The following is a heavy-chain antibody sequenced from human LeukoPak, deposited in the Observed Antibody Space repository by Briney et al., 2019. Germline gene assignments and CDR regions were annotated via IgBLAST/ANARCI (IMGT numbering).Heavy chain of an antibody. Sequence: GGSLRHSCAASGFTFSDYYMSWIRQAPGKGLEWVSYISSSGSTIYYADSVKGRFTISRDNAKNSLYLQMNSLRAEDTAVYYCARTRRQQLVDYWGQGTLVTVSS. D-gene: IGHD6-13*01. CDR3: ARTRRQQLVDY. J-gene: IGHJ4*02. V-gene: IGHV3-11*04. CDR2: ISSSGSTI. CDR1: GFTFSDYY.